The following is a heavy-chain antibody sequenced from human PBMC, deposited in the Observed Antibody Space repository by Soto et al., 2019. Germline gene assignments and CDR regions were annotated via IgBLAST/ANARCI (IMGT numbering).Heavy chain of an antibody. D-gene: IGHD2-15*01. CDR2: IYYSGST. Sequence: TSETLSLTCTVSCGSISSYYWSWIRQPPGKGLEWIGYIYYSGSTNYNPSLKSRVTISVDTSKNQFPLKLSSVTAADTAVYYCARDSRVVVAAYSLLGMDVWGQGTTVTVSS. CDR3: ARDSRVVVAAYSLLGMDV. CDR1: CGSISSYY. V-gene: IGHV4-59*01. J-gene: IGHJ6*02.